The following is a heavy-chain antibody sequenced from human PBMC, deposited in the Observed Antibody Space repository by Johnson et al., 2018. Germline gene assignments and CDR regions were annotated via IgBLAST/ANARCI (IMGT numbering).Heavy chain of an antibody. Sequence: QVQLVQSGGGVVQXGRSXRLXCAASGFTFSSYGMHWVRQAPGKGLEWVAVISYAVSNKDHADSVKGRFTISRDNSKNTLYLQMNSLRAEATAVYFCARDLDQLQLRGAFEIWGQGTMVTVSS. V-gene: IGHV3-30*03. D-gene: IGHD2-2*01. CDR3: ARDLDQLQLRGAFEI. CDR1: GFTFSSYG. J-gene: IGHJ3*02. CDR2: ISYAVSNK.